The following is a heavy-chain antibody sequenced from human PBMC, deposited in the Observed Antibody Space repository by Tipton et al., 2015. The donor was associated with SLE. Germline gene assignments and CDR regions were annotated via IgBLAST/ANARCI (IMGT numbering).Heavy chain of an antibody. CDR2: IYYSGST. CDR3: ATYVAIAAADIDY. CDR1: VGSISSSSYY. Sequence: TLSLTCTVSVGSISSSSYYWGWIRQPPGKGLEWIGSIYYSGSTYYNPSLKSRVTISFDTSKNHFSLKLSSVTAADTAVYFCATYVAIAAADIDYWGQGMLVTVSS. V-gene: IGHV4-39*02. J-gene: IGHJ4*02. D-gene: IGHD6-13*01.